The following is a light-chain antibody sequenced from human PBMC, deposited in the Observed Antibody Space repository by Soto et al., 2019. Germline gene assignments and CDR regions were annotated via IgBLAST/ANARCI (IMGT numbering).Light chain of an antibody. CDR2: AAT. CDR1: QGISNY. V-gene: IGKV1-27*01. CDR3: QNYHTAHHT. J-gene: IGKJ2*01. Sequence: DIQMTQSPSSLSASVGDRVTITCRASQGISNYVAWYQQKPGKVPKVLIYAATTLQSGVTSRFSGSGSGTDFTLTISSLQPEDVASYYCQNYHTAHHTFGPGTKLEIK.